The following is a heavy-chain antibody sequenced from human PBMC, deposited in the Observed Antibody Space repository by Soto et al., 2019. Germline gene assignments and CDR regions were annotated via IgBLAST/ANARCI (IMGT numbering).Heavy chain of an antibody. CDR2: LGGNGFTT. D-gene: IGHD2-2*01. V-gene: IGHV3-23*01. CDR3: ATALRPSLNFFYYMDV. Sequence: EVQLLESGGGLVQPGGSLRLSCVFSGFTFGSYAMSWVRQAPEKGPEWVAILGGNGFTTYYADSVKGPFTISGDKSKSTLFLQMNSLRADDTGVYYCATALRPSLNFFYYMDVWGRGTSVTVSS. J-gene: IGHJ6*03. CDR1: GFTFGSYA.